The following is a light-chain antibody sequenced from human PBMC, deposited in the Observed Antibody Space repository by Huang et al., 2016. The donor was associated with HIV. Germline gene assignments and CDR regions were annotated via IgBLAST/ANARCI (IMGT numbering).Light chain of an antibody. V-gene: IGKV3-20*01. CDR3: QQYGDSPLT. J-gene: IGKJ4*01. Sequence: EIVLTQSPGTLSLSPGERATLACRASQRVSRRYLAWYQQKPGQAPRLLIYGAATRATGIPDRFSGTGSATDFTLTVSRLEPDDFAVYYCQQYGDSPLTFGGGTKVEF. CDR1: QRVSRRY. CDR2: GAA.